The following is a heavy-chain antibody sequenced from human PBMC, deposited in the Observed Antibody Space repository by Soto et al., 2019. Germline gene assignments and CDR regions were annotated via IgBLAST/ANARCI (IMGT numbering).Heavy chain of an antibody. CDR3: ARDPSGFEGLDY. J-gene: IGHJ4*02. CDR1: GFTFSSYG. D-gene: IGHD1-1*01. CDR2: IWYDGSNK. Sequence: GGSLRLSCAASGFTFSSYGMHWVRQAPGKGLEWVAVIWYDGSNKYYADSVKGRFTISRDNSKNTLYLQMNSLRAEDTAVYYCARDPSGFEGLDYWGQGTLVTVSS. V-gene: IGHV3-33*01.